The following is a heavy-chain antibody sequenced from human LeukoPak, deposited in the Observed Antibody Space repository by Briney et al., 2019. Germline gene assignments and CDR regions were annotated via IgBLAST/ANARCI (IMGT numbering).Heavy chain of an antibody. D-gene: IGHD2-2*01. CDR3: ATSRPFNY. CDR2: ISSSGSTI. J-gene: IGHJ4*02. V-gene: IGHV3-48*03. CDR1: GFTFSSYE. Sequence: GGSLRLSCAASGFTFSSYEMNWVRQAPGKGLEWVSYISSSGSTIYYADSVKGRITVSRDNAKNSLYLQMNSLRAEDTAVYYCATSRPFNYWGQGTLVTVSS.